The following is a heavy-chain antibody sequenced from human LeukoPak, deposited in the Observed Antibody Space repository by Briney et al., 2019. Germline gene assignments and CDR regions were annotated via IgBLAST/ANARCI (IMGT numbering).Heavy chain of an antibody. V-gene: IGHV3-48*02. Sequence: PGGSLRLPCAASGFTFSSYSMNWVRQAPGKGLEWVSYISSSSSTIYYADSVKGRFTISRDNAKNSLYLQMNSLRDEDTAVYYCARDARPYCSGGTCYFLYWGQGTLVTVSS. CDR2: ISSSSSTI. D-gene: IGHD2-15*01. CDR3: ARDARPYCSGGTCYFLY. CDR1: GFTFSSYS. J-gene: IGHJ4*02.